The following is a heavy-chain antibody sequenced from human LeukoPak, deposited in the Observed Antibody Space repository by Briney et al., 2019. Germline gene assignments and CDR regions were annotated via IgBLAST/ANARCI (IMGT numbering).Heavy chain of an antibody. CDR1: GGTFSSYA. CDR2: IIPILGIA. Sequence: GSSVKDSCRASGGTFSSYAISWVRQAPGQGLEWMGRIIPILGIANSAQKFQGRVTITPDKSTSTAYMGLSSLRSENTAVYYCARDMGGSGWYDAPYWFDPWGQGTLVTVSS. CDR3: ARDMGGSGWYDAPYWFDP. D-gene: IGHD6-19*01. V-gene: IGHV1-69*04. J-gene: IGHJ5*02.